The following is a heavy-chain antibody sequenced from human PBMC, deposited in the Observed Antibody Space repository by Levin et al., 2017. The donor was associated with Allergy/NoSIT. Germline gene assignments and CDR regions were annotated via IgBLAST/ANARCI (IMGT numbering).Heavy chain of an antibody. J-gene: IGHJ3*02. CDR3: AKTYTSGWEDAFDI. CDR1: GFTLNKFA. Sequence: GESLKISCAASGFTLNKFAMSWVRQAPGKGLEWVSTMSATGGSTYYADSVKGRFTISRDTSKNTLYLQMNSLRAEDTATYYCAKTYTSGWEDAFDIWGQGTMVTVSS. D-gene: IGHD6-19*01. CDR2: MSATGGST. V-gene: IGHV3-23*01.